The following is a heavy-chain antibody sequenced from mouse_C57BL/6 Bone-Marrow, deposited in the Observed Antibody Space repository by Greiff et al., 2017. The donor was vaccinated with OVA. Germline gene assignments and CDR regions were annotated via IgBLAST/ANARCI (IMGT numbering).Heavy chain of an antibody. J-gene: IGHJ1*03. CDR3: TTEVVAPYWYFDV. D-gene: IGHD1-1*01. CDR2: IDPEDGDT. CDR1: GFNIKDYY. Sequence: VQLQQSGAELVRPGASVTLSCTASGFNIKDYYMHWVKQRPEQGLEWIGRIDPEDGDTEYAPKFQGKATMTADTSSNTAYLQLSSLTSEDTAVYYCTTEVVAPYWYFDVWGTGTTVTVSS. V-gene: IGHV14-1*01.